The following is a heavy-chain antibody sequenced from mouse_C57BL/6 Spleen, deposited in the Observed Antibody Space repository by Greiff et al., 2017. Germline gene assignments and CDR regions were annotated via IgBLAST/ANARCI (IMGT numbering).Heavy chain of an antibody. CDR3: ARRGGLTGYFDY. J-gene: IGHJ2*01. CDR1: GYTFTSYW. D-gene: IGHD4-1*01. Sequence: QVHVKQSGTELVKPGASVKLSCKASGYTFTSYWMHWVKQRPGQGLEWIGNINPSNGGTNYNEKFKSKATLTVDKSSSTAYMQLSSLTSEDSAVYYCARRGGLTGYFDYWGQGTTLTVSS. CDR2: INPSNGGT. V-gene: IGHV1-53*01.